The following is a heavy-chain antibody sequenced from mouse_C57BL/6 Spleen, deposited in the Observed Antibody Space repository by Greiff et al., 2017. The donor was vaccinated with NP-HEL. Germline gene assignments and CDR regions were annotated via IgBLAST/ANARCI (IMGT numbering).Heavy chain of an antibody. V-gene: IGHV1-18*01. D-gene: IGHD2-2*01. CDR2: INPNNGGT. J-gene: IGHJ4*01. CDR1: GYTFTDYN. CDR3: ARPIYYGYERAMDY. Sequence: EVQLQESGPELVKPGASVKIPCKASGYTFTDYNMDWVKQSHGKSLEWIGDINPNNGGTIYNQKFKGKATLTVDKSSSTAYMELRSLTSEDTAVYYCARPIYYGYERAMDYWGQGTSVTVSS.